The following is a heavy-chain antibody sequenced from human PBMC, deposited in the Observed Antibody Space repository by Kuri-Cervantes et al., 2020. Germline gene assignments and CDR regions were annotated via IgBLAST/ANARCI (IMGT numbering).Heavy chain of an antibody. CDR2: IIPIFGTA. Sequence: SVKVSCKASGYTFTSYGISWVRQAPGQGLEWMGGIIPIFGTANYAQKFQGRVTITADESTSTAYMELRSLRSDDTAVYYCARASTGYSWDYYYGMDVWGQGTTVTVSS. CDR3: ARASTGYSWDYYYGMDV. CDR1: GYTFTSYG. V-gene: IGHV1-69*13. D-gene: IGHD6-13*01. J-gene: IGHJ6*02.